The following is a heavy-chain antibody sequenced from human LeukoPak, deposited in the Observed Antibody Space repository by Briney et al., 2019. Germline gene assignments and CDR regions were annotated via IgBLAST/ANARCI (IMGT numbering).Heavy chain of an antibody. D-gene: IGHD6-19*01. CDR2: VHQSGST. V-gene: IGHV4-59*12. CDR3: SREQYTSGGSGWFGMDV. J-gene: IGHJ6*02. Sequence: SETLSLTCSVSGGSLSTYYWTWTRQPPGKGLEWIGFVHQSGSTEYNPSLKSRVTMSLDTSRNQFSLKMSTVTAADTAVYYCSREQYTSGGSGWFGMDVWGQGTTVTVSS. CDR1: GGSLSTYY.